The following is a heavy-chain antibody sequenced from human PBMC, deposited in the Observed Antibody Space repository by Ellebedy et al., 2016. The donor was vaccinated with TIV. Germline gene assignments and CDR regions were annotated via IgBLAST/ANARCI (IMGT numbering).Heavy chain of an antibody. V-gene: IGHV4-59*08. CDR1: GGSISSYY. CDR2: IYYSGST. Sequence: MPSETLSLTCTVSGGSISSYYWNWIRQAPGKGLGWIGYIYYSGSTKYNPSLKSRVTISVDTSKNQFSLKLSSVAAADTAVYYCARLGSGLTRDSHWYFDLWGRGTLLTVSS. CDR3: ARLGSGLTRDSHWYFDL. D-gene: IGHD3-10*01. J-gene: IGHJ2*01.